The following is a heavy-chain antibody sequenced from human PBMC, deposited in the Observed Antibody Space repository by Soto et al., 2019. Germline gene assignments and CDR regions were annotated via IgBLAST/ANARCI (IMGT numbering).Heavy chain of an antibody. CDR3: ARALRTPRRCYYYGLDV. CDR1: GYTFTDYY. J-gene: IGHJ6*02. Sequence: GASVKVSCKASGYTFTDYYIHWVRQAPGLGLEWMGWIKPKNGATYYSQKSQGRVTVTRDTSISTAYMEVRRLTSDDTAVYFCARALRTPRRCYYYGLDVWGQGTTVTVSS. V-gene: IGHV1-2*02. CDR2: IKPKNGAT.